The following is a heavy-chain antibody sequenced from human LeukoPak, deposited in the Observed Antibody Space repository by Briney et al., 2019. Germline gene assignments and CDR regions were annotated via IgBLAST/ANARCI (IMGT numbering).Heavy chain of an antibody. CDR2: ISYDGSNK. CDR3: ARAPASIAARSEDY. J-gene: IGHJ4*02. CDR1: GFTFSSYG. D-gene: IGHD6-6*01. Sequence: RSGGSLRLSCAASGFTFSSYGMHWVRQAPGKGLEWVAVISYDGSNKYYADSVKGRFTISRDNSKNTLYLQMNSLRAEDTAVYYCARAPASIAARSEDYWGQGTLVTVSS. V-gene: IGHV3-30*03.